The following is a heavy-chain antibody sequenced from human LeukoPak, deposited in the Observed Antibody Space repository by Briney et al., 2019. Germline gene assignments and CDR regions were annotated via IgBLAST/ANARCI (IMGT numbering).Heavy chain of an antibody. Sequence: GSLRLSCAASGFTFSTFAMIWVRQPPGKGLEWVSFIYSGTTHYSDSVKGRFTISRDNSKNTLYLQMNSLRAEDTAVYYCARRAGAYSHPYDYWGQGTLVTVSS. CDR3: ARRAGAYSHPYDY. CDR2: IYSGTT. V-gene: IGHV3-53*01. J-gene: IGHJ4*02. D-gene: IGHD4/OR15-4a*01. CDR1: GFTFSTFA.